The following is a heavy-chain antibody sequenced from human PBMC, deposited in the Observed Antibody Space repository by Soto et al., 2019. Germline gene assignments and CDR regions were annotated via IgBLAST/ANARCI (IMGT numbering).Heavy chain of an antibody. CDR1: GGSIFTGCSINYGDYS. V-gene: IGHV4-30-4*01. D-gene: IGHD1-1*01. CDR2: VYYSGST. Sequence: QVQLQESGPGLVKPSQTLSLTCTVSGGSIFTGCSINYGDYSWSLIRQPPGKGLEWIGSVYYSGSTHYITSLKGRLTISVDTSKKQFSLQLSSVTAADTDVYYCSRDPNEVTSGGYGLDVWGQGTTVTVSS. J-gene: IGHJ6*02. CDR3: SRDPNEVTSGGYGLDV.